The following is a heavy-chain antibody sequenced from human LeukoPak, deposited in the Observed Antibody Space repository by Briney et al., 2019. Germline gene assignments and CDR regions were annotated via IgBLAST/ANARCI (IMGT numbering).Heavy chain of an antibody. Sequence: GGSLRLSCAASGFTFSSYSMNWVRQAPGKGLEWVSSISSSSSYIYYADSVKGRFTISRDNAKNSLYLQMNSLRAEDTAVYYCARDSLDPIARDSDAFDIWGQGTMVTVSS. CDR3: ARDSLDPIARDSDAFDI. V-gene: IGHV3-21*01. CDR2: ISSSSSYI. CDR1: GFTFSSYS. J-gene: IGHJ3*02. D-gene: IGHD3/OR15-3a*01.